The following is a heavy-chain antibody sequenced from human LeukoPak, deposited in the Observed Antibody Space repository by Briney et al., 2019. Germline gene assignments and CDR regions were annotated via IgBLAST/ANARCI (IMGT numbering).Heavy chain of an antibody. Sequence: GGSLRLSCSASGFIFNTFGMNWVRQAPGKGLEWVSSITSTTTYTYYADSVKGRFTISRDNAKNSLYLQMNSLRAEDTAIYYCARAGFLITFGGVISWGQGTLVTVSS. CDR1: GFIFNTFG. CDR3: ARAGFLITFGGVIS. V-gene: IGHV3-21*01. D-gene: IGHD3-16*02. CDR2: ITSTTTYT. J-gene: IGHJ5*02.